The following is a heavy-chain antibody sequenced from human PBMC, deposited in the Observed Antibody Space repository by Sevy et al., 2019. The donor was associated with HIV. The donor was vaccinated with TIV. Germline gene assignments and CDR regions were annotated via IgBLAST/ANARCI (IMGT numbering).Heavy chain of an antibody. J-gene: IGHJ4*02. CDR1: GYSFIDFG. Sequence: ASVKVSCKASGYSFIDFGITWVRQAPGQGLEWMGWIGANNDNANFAQKFQGRVTMTTDTSTGTAYMELRSLKSDDTAVYYCASDLLAIAGYSSTWSGAYWGQGTLVTVSS. CDR3: ASDLLAIAGYSSTWSGAY. CDR2: IGANNDNA. D-gene: IGHD6-13*01. V-gene: IGHV1-18*01.